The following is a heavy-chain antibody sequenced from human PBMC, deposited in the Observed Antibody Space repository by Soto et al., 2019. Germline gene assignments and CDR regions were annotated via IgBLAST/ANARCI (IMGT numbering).Heavy chain of an antibody. CDR2: ISTYNGNA. Sequence: QVQLVQSGAEGKKPGASVKVSCKASGYTFTSYGISWVRQAPRQGLEWMGWISTYNGNAKYAQKLQGRVTMTTDTSTSTAYMELRSLRSDDTAVFYCAREMVRGVGSDYWGQGTLVTVSS. J-gene: IGHJ4*02. CDR3: AREMVRGVGSDY. D-gene: IGHD3-10*01. CDR1: GYTFTSYG. V-gene: IGHV1-18*01.